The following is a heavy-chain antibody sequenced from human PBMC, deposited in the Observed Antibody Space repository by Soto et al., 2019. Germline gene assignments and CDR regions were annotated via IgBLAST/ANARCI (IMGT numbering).Heavy chain of an antibody. V-gene: IGHV3-30-3*01. Sequence: PXVSLRLSCAASGFTFSSYAMHWVRQAEGKGLEWVAVISYDGSNKYYADSVKGRFTISRDNSKNTLYLQMNSLRAEDTAVYYCARGSAPPYYYDSSGYSFIDYWGQGTLVTVSS. CDR2: ISYDGSNK. CDR3: ARGSAPPYYYDSSGYSFIDY. J-gene: IGHJ4*02. CDR1: GFTFSSYA. D-gene: IGHD3-22*01.